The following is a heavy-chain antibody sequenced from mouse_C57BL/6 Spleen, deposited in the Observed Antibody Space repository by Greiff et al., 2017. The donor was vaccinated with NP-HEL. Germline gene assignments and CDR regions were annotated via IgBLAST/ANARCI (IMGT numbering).Heavy chain of an antibody. J-gene: IGHJ2*01. CDR1: GYAFTNYL. D-gene: IGHD4-1*01. CDR2: INPGSGGT. CDR3: ARGLGLYFDY. Sequence: QVQLQQSGAELVRPGTSVKVSCKASGYAFTNYLIEWVKQRPGQGLEWIGVINPGSGGTNYNEKFKGKATLTADKSSSTAYMQLSSLTSEDSAVYFCARGLGLYFDYWGQGTTLTVSS. V-gene: IGHV1-54*01.